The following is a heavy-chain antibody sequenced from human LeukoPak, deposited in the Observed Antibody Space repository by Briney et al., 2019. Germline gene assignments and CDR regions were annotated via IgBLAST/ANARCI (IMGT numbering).Heavy chain of an antibody. CDR2: IYYSGST. Sequence: SETLSLTCTVSGGSISSSSYYWGWIRQPPGKGLEWIGSIYYSGSTYYNPSLKSRVTISVDTSKNQFPLKLSSVTAADTAVYYCARRSLRSSRSYAFDIWGQGTMVTVSS. CDR3: ARRSLRSSRSYAFDI. CDR1: GGSISSSSYY. J-gene: IGHJ3*02. V-gene: IGHV4-39*01. D-gene: IGHD6-6*01.